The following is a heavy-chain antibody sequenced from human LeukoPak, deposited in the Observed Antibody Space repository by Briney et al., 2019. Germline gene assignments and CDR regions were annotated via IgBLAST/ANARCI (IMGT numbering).Heavy chain of an antibody. CDR3: AKGGLGSGWYEPTSN. CDR1: GFTFSSYG. Sequence: HPRGSLRLSCAASGFTFSSYGMHWVRQAPGKGLEWVAVISYDGSNKYYADSVKGRFTISRDNSKNTLYLQMNSLRAEDTAVYYCAKGGLGSGWYEPTSNWGQGTLVTVSS. V-gene: IGHV3-30*18. J-gene: IGHJ4*02. CDR2: ISYDGSNK. D-gene: IGHD6-19*01.